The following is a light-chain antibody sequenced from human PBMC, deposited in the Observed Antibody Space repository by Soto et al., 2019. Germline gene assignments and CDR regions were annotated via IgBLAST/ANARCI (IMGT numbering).Light chain of an antibody. J-gene: IGKJ4*01. V-gene: IGKV1-12*01. Sequence: VRMSQSPSAVSASLGDRVTITCRASQGISNSLAWFQQKPGKVPKRLIYGASTLQSGVPSRFSGSGSGTDFTLTISSLQPEDFATYYCQQANSFPLTFGGGTKVAIK. CDR2: GAS. CDR3: QQANSFPLT. CDR1: QGISNS.